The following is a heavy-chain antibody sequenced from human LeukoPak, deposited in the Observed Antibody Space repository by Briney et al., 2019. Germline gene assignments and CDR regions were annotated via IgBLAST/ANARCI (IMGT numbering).Heavy chain of an antibody. CDR3: ARGDIVLMVYASAPLDY. Sequence: GGSLRLSCAASGFTFSSYAMHWVRQAPGKGLEWVAVISYDGSNKYYADSVRGRFTISRDNSKNTLYLQMNSLRAVDTAVYYCARGDIVLMVYASAPLDYWGQGTLVTVSS. J-gene: IGHJ4*02. CDR1: GFTFSSYA. V-gene: IGHV3-30*01. D-gene: IGHD2-8*01. CDR2: ISYDGSNK.